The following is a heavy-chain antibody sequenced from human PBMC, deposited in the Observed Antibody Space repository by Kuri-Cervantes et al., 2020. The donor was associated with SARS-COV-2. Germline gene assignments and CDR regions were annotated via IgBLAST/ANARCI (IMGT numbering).Heavy chain of an antibody. J-gene: IGHJ5*02. CDR2: IYWDDDK. V-gene: IGHV2-5*02. CDR1: GFSLSTSGVG. D-gene: IGHD3-3*01. Sequence: SGPTLVKPTQTLTLTCTFSGFSLSTSGVGVGWIRQPPGKALEWLALIYWDDDKRYSPSLKSRLTITKDTSKNQVVLTMTNMDLVDTATYYCARKQYYDFWSGHTMSWFDPWGQGTLVTVSS. CDR3: ARKQYYDFWSGHTMSWFDP.